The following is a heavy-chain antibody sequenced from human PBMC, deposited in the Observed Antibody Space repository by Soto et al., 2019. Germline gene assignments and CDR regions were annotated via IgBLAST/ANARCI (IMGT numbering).Heavy chain of an antibody. D-gene: IGHD4-17*01. J-gene: IGHJ4*02. CDR3: ARDSHYGDYAGELYY. CDR1: GFTFSSYA. Sequence: GGSLRLSCAASGFTFSSYAMSWVRQAPGKGLEWVSAISGSGGSTYYADSVKGRFTISSVNSKNTLYLQMNSLRSEDTAVYYCARDSHYGDYAGELYYWGQGTLVTVSS. V-gene: IGHV3-23*01. CDR2: ISGSGGST.